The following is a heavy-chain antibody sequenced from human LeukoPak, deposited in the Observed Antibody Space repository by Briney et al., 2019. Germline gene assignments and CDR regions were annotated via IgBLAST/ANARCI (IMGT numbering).Heavy chain of an antibody. CDR1: GYTFTRYG. CDR2: ISGNNGNV. Sequence: ASVKVSCKASGYTFTRYGISWVRQAPGQGLEWMGWISGNNGNVKYAQKFQDRVTMTTDTSTSIAYMEMRRLRSDDTAVYYCARDCSGGSCYDGVDYWGQGTLVTVS. V-gene: IGHV1-18*01. D-gene: IGHD2-15*01. J-gene: IGHJ4*02. CDR3: ARDCSGGSCYDGVDY.